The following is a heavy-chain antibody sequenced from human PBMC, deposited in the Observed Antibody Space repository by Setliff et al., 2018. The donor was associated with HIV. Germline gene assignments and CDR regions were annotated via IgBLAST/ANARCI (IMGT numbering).Heavy chain of an antibody. J-gene: IGHJ4*02. CDR3: ARDLIQPLSDYYFDV. CDR2: INPSEGNT. D-gene: IGHD5-18*01. CDR1: GYTFINYY. Sequence: ASVKVSCKTSGYTFINYYVHWMRQAPGQGPEWLGVINPSEGNTNRAPRFQDRVIVTRDASTSTVYLELRRLTSEDTAIYYCARDLIQPLSDYYFDVWGQGTPVTVSS. V-gene: IGHV1-46*01.